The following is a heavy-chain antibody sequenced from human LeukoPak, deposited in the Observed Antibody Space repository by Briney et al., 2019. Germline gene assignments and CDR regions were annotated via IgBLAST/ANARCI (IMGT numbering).Heavy chain of an antibody. J-gene: IGHJ3*02. CDR1: GGSISSYY. Sequence: PETLSLTCTVSGGSISSYYWSWIRQPPGKGLEWIGYIYYSGSTNYNPSLKSRVTISVDTSKNQFSLRLSSVTAADTAVYYCARAPPTMVRGVAPGCDAFDIWGQGTMVTVSS. CDR3: ARAPPTMVRGVAPGCDAFDI. D-gene: IGHD3-10*01. V-gene: IGHV4-59*01. CDR2: IYYSGST.